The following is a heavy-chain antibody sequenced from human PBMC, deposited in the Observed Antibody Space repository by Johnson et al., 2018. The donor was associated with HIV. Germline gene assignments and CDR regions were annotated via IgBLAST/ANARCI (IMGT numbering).Heavy chain of an antibody. V-gene: IGHV3-7*05. CDR1: GFTFSSYW. Sequence: VQLVESGGGLVQPGGSLRLSCAASGFTFSSYWMSWVRQAQGKGLEWVANIKQDGSEKYYVDSVKGRFTISRDNAKNSLYLQMNSLRAEDTAVYYCARDPDVTPGAFDIWGQGTMVTVSS. CDR3: ARDPDVTPGAFDI. D-gene: IGHD2-15*01. CDR2: IKQDGSEK. J-gene: IGHJ3*02.